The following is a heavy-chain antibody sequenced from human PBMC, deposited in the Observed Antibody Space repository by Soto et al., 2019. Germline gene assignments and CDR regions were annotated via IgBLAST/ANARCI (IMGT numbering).Heavy chain of an antibody. D-gene: IGHD6-13*01. J-gene: IGHJ6*02. CDR2: IYYSGST. CDR1: GGSISSGDYY. CDR3: ARVPLSSSPLRDYYYYSGMDV. Sequence: SETLSLTCTVSGGSISSGDYYWSWIRQPPGKGLEWIGYIYYSGSTYYNPSLKSRVTISVDTSKNQFSLKLSSVTAADTAVYYCARVPLSSSPLRDYYYYSGMDVWGQGTTVTVSS. V-gene: IGHV4-30-4*01.